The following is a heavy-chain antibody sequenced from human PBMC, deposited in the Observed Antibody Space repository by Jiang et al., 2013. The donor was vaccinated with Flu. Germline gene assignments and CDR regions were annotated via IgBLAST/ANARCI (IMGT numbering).Heavy chain of an antibody. CDR1: GYTFTELC. CDR3: ATGMRCTSTNCYGFYYYYMVV. Sequence: SGAEVKKPGTSVKVSCKVSGYTFTELCLHWVRQSPGKGLEWMGTFYPEDGETTYSEKFQGRVTMTEDTSTDTAYMELSSLRSEDTAVYYCATGMRCTSTNCYGFYYYYMVVWGTGTTVTVSS. V-gene: IGHV1-24*01. D-gene: IGHD2-2*01. CDR2: FYPEDGET. J-gene: IGHJ6*03.